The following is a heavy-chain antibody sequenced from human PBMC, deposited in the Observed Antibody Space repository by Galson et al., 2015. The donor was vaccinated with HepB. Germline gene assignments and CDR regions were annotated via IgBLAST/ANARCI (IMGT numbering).Heavy chain of an antibody. V-gene: IGHV4-34*01. J-gene: IGHJ4*02. D-gene: IGHD4/OR15-4a*01. CDR2: INHSGST. CDR1: GGSFSGYY. CDR3: ASLTMVAKGY. Sequence: LSLTCAVYGGSFSGYYWSWIRQPPGKRLEWIGEINHSGSTNYNPSLKSRVTISVDTSKNQFSLKLSSVTAADTAVYYCASLTMVAKGYWGQGTLVTVSS.